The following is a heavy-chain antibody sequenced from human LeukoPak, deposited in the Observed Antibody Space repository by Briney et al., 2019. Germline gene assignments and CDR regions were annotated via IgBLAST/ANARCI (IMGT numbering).Heavy chain of an antibody. J-gene: IGHJ6*03. D-gene: IGHD6-6*01. CDR2: IIPIFGTA. V-gene: IGHV1-69*05. Sequence: ASVKVSCKASGGTFSIYAISWVRQAPGQGLEWMGGIIPIFGTANYAQKFQGRVTITTDESTSTAYMELSSLRSEDTAVYYCARARSSYLSYYYYMDVWGKGTTVTVSS. CDR3: ARARSSYLSYYYYMDV. CDR1: GGTFSIYA.